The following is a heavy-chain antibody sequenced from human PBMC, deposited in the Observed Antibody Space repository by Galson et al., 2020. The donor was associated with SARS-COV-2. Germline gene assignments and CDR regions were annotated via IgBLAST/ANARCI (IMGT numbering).Heavy chain of an antibody. V-gene: IGHV3-53*01. D-gene: IGHD5-18*01. J-gene: IGHJ4*02. CDR1: GFTVSSNY. CDR2: IYSGGST. Sequence: GGSLRLSCAASGFTVSSNYMSWVRQAPGKGLEWVSVIYSGGSTYYADSVKGRFTISRDNSKNTLYLQMNSLRAEDTAVYYCAREGPVDTAMVGIMVYWGQGTLVTVSS. CDR3: AREGPVDTAMVGIMVY.